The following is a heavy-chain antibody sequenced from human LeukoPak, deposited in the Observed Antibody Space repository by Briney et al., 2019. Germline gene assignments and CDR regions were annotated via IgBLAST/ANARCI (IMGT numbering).Heavy chain of an antibody. CDR1: GGSISSGGYY. D-gene: IGHD2-2*01. Sequence: PSETLSLTCTVSGGSISSGGYYWSWIRQPPGKGLEWIGYIYHSGSTYYNPSLKSRVTISVDRSKNQFSLMLSSVTAADTAVYYCARTQHCSSTSCPHGLDSWGQGTLVTVSS. J-gene: IGHJ4*02. CDR3: ARTQHCSSTSCPHGLDS. V-gene: IGHV4-30-2*01. CDR2: IYHSGST.